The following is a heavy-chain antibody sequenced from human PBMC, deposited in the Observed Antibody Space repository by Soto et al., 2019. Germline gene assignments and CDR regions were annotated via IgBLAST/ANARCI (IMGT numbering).Heavy chain of an antibody. J-gene: IGHJ4*02. Sequence: KPSETLSLTCTVSGGSISSYYWSWIRQPPGKGLEWIGYIYYSGSTNYNPSLKSRVTISLDTTKNQFSLKLSSVTAADTAVYYCARTVAAGTVDYWGQGTLVTVSS. CDR1: GGSISSYY. CDR3: ARTVAAGTVDY. V-gene: IGHV4-59*08. CDR2: IYYSGST. D-gene: IGHD6-13*01.